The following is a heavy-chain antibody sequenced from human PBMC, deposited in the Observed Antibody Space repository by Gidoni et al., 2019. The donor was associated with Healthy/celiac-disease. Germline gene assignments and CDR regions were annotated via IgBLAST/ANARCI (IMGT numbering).Heavy chain of an antibody. Sequence: QVQLVESGGGVVQPGRSLRLSCAASGFTFSSYGMHWVRQAPGKGLEWVAVRWYDGSNKYYADSVKGRFTISRDNSKNTLYLQMNSLRAEDTAVYYCARDHRSGYDSNWFDPWGQGTLGTVSS. CDR1: GFTFSSYG. CDR2: RWYDGSNK. CDR3: ARDHRSGYDSNWFDP. D-gene: IGHD5-12*01. V-gene: IGHV3-33*01. J-gene: IGHJ5*02.